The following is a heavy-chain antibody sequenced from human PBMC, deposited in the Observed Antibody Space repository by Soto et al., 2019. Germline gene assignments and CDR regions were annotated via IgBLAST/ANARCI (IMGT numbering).Heavy chain of an antibody. J-gene: IGHJ4*02. D-gene: IGHD6-19*01. V-gene: IGHV3-9*01. CDR3: AKVRSGYSSGWYRRRIGYYFDY. CDR2: ISWNSGSI. Sequence: PGGSLRLSCAASGFTFDDYAMHWVRQAPGKGLEWVSGISWNSGSIGYADSVKGRFTISRDNAKNSLYLQMNSLRAEDTALYYCAKVRSGYSSGWYRRRIGYYFDYWGQGTLVTVSS. CDR1: GFTFDDYA.